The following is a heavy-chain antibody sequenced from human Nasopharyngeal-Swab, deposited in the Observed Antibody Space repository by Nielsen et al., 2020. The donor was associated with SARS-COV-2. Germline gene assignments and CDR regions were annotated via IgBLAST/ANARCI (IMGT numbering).Heavy chain of an antibody. CDR3: ARGGDYSRTHFDY. CDR2: IYPGDADS. CDR1: EYSFSNYW. J-gene: IGHJ4*02. Sequence: EESLKISCKGSEYSFSNYWIGWVRQMPGKGLEWMGIIYPGDADSRYTPSFQGQVTITADTSISTAYLQWSSLKASDTAIYYCARGGDYSRTHFDYWGQGTLVTVSS. D-gene: IGHD4-11*01. V-gene: IGHV5-51*01.